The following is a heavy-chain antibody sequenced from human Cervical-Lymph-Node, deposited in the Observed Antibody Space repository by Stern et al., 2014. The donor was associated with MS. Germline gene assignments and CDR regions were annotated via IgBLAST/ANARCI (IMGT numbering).Heavy chain of an antibody. CDR1: GFTVSGDY. J-gene: IGHJ4*02. CDR2: ITNVGST. Sequence: DVQLVESGGGVIQPGGSLRLSCTASGFTVSGDYMTWVRQAPGKGLEWVSLITNVGSTFYTDAVKGRFTITRDDSKNTVYLHMTSLRAEDTAMYYCARDTSSPERSDWWGQGTLVTVSS. V-gene: IGHV3-53*01. D-gene: IGHD1-1*01. CDR3: ARDTSSPERSDW.